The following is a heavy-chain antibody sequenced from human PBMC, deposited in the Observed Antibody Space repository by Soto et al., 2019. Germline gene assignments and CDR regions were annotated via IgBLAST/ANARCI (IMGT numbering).Heavy chain of an antibody. CDR3: TRHGPLTTVTTYWYFDL. V-gene: IGHV3-73*02. CDR2: IRSKANSYAT. D-gene: IGHD4-17*01. CDR1: GFTFSGSA. Sequence: EVQLVESGGGLVQPGGSLKLSCAASGFTFSGSAMHWVRQASGKGLEWVGRIRSKANSYATAYAASVKGRFTISRDDSKNTAYLQMNSLTTEDTAVYYCTRHGPLTTVTTYWYFDLWGRGTLVTVSS. J-gene: IGHJ2*01.